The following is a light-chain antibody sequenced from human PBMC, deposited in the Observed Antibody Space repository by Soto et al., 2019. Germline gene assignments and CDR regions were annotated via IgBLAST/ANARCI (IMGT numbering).Light chain of an antibody. CDR1: SSDVGGYNY. CDR3: SSYAGSNMGV. Sequence: QSVRTRPPSASGAPVQSVTISCTGTSSDVGGYNYVSWYQQHPGKAPKLMIYEVSKRPSGVPDRFSGSKSGNTASLTVSGLQAEDEADYYCSSYAGSNMGVFGTGTKVTVL. CDR2: EVS. J-gene: IGLJ1*01. V-gene: IGLV2-8*01.